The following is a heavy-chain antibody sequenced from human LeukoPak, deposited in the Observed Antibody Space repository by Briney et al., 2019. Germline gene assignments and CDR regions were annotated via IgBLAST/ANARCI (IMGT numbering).Heavy chain of an antibody. CDR3: ARENYDSSGYYGDY. J-gene: IGHJ4*02. V-gene: IGHV3-33*01. CDR1: GFTFSSYG. D-gene: IGHD3-22*01. Sequence: GRSLRLSCAASGFTFSSYGMHWVRQAPGKGLEWVAVIWYDGSNKYYADSVKGRFTISRDNSKNTLYLQMNSLRAEDTAVYYCARENYDSSGYYGDYWGQGTLVTVSS. CDR2: IWYDGSNK.